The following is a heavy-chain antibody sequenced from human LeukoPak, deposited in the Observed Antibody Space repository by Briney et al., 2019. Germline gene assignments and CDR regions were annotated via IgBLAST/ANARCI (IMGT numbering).Heavy chain of an antibody. D-gene: IGHD3-22*01. J-gene: IGHJ5*02. Sequence: GASVKVSCKASGYTFTSYYMHWVRQAPGQGLEWMGIINPSGGSTSYAQKFQGRVTMTRDTSTSTVYMELSSLRSEDTAVYYCARDHEPTYYYDSSGTWFDPWGQGTLVTVSS. CDR2: INPSGGST. V-gene: IGHV1-46*01. CDR1: GYTFTSYY. CDR3: ARDHEPTYYYDSSGTWFDP.